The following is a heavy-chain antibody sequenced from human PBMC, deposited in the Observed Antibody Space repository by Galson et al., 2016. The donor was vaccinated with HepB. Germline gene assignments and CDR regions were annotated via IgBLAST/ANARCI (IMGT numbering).Heavy chain of an antibody. J-gene: IGHJ4*02. CDR3: AKDLADYYDSTGYYTGLDY. CDR1: GFTFSSYG. CDR2: ISYDGSYK. V-gene: IGHV3-30*18. Sequence: SLRLSCAASGFTFSSYGMHWVRQAPGKGLEWVAVISYDGSYKYYADSVKSRFTISRDNSKNTLYLQMNSLRAEDTAVYYCAKDLADYYDSTGYYTGLDYWGQGTLLTVSS. D-gene: IGHD3-22*01.